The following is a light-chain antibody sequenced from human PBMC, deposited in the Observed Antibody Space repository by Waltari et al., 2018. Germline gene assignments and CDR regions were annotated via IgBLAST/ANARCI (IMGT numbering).Light chain of an antibody. CDR1: SSNIENNP. J-gene: IGLJ1*01. Sequence: QSVLTQPPSVSGAPRPRVTISCPGSSSNIENNPVNWYQHLPGRAPKLLIRYDNLLPSGVSARFSASKSGTSASLAISGLQSDDEADYYCATWDDSLNAYVFGSGTKVTVV. V-gene: IGLV1-36*01. CDR2: YDN. CDR3: ATWDDSLNAYV.